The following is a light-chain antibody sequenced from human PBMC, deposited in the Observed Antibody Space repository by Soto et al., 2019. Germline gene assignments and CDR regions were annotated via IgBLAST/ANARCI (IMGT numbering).Light chain of an antibody. CDR2: GAS. CDR1: QSVSSN. J-gene: IGKJ5*01. CDR3: QQRSNWPIT. Sequence: EIVFTQSPGTLSLSPGERATLSCRASQSVSSNLAWYQQKPGQAPRLLIYGASTRATGIPARFSGGGSGTDFTLTISSLEPEDFAVYYCQQRSNWPITFGQGTRLEIK. V-gene: IGKV3-11*01.